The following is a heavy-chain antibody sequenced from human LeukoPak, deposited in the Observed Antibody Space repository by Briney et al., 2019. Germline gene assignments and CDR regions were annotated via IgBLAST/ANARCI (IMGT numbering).Heavy chain of an antibody. Sequence: PSETLSLTCTVSGGSISSYYWSWIRQPAGKGLEWIGRIYTSGSTNYNPSLKSRVTMSVDTSKNQFSLKLSSVTAADTAVYYCARDMPGVVVVPAAIFGPYNWFDPWGQGTLVTVSS. D-gene: IGHD2-2*02. V-gene: IGHV4-4*07. CDR3: ARDMPGVVVVPAAIFGPYNWFDP. CDR1: GGSISSYY. CDR2: IYTSGST. J-gene: IGHJ5*02.